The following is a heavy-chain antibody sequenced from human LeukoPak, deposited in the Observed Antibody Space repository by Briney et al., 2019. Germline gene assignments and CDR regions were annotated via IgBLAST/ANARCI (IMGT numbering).Heavy chain of an antibody. CDR3: ARIAADSIGWYQFDY. V-gene: IGHV4-59*01. J-gene: IGHJ4*02. D-gene: IGHD6-19*01. CDR2: MYNSGST. Sequence: SETLSLTCTVSGGSISSYYWSWIRQPPGKGLEWIGYMYNSGSTNYNPSLKSRVTISVDTSKNQFSLKLRSVTAADTAVYYCARIAADSIGWYQFDYWGQGTLVTVSS. CDR1: GGSISSYY.